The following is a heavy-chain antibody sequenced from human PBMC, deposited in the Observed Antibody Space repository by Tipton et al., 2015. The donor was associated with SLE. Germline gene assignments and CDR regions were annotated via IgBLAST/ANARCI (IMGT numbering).Heavy chain of an antibody. CDR3: ARFHLKSYYEFDS. CDR1: GVSIRRHY. Sequence: TLSLTCTVSGVSIRRHYWSWIRLSPGKGLEWIVYTYNNDRTKYNPSLESRVTVSVDTSKNLLSLKPSSVTAADTAVYFCARFHLKSYYEFDSWGQGTLVTVSP. J-gene: IGHJ5*01. D-gene: IGHD1-26*01. CDR2: TYNNDRT. V-gene: IGHV4-59*11.